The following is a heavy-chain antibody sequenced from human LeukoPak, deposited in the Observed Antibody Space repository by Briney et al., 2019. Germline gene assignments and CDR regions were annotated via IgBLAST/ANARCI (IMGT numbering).Heavy chain of an antibody. CDR1: GFTFSSYS. Sequence: PGGSLRLSCAASGFTFSSYSMNWVRQVPGKGLEWVSSISSSGSYIYYADSVKGRFTISIDNAKNSLYLQMNSLRAEDTAVYYCARDPYSGLFDYWGQGTLVTVSS. J-gene: IGHJ4*02. D-gene: IGHD4-11*01. V-gene: IGHV3-21*01. CDR3: ARDPYSGLFDY. CDR2: ISSSGSYI.